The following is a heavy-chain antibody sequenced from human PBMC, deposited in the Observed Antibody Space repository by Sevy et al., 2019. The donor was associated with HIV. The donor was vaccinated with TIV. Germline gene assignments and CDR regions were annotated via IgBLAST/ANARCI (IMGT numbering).Heavy chain of an antibody. Sequence: SETLSLTCAVYGGSFSGYYWSWIRQPPGNGLEWIGEINLSGSTNYNPSLKSRVTISVDTSKNQFSLKLSSVTAADTAVYYCARGKMARALYYYYGMDVWGQGTTVTVSS. CDR3: ARGKMARALYYYYGMDV. CDR2: INLSGST. V-gene: IGHV4-34*01. CDR1: GGSFSGYY. J-gene: IGHJ6*02. D-gene: IGHD3-10*01.